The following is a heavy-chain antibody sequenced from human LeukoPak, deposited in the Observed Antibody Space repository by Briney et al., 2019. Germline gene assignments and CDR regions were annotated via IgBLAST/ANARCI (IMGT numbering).Heavy chain of an antibody. J-gene: IGHJ3*02. CDR2: IYYSGNT. D-gene: IGHD3-3*01. Sequence: SETLSPTCNVSGGSTSSSIYYWGWIRQPPGKGLEWIGSIYYSGNTYYNPTLKSRVTISVDTSKNPFSVKLSSVTAADTAVYYCASSAYDVWSGYPDALDIWGRGRMVTVSS. CDR3: ASSAYDVWSGYPDALDI. CDR1: GGSTSSSIYY. V-gene: IGHV4-39*01.